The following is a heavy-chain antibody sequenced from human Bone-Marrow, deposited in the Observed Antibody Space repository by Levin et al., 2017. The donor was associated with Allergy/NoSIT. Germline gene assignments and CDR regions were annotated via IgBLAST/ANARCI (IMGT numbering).Heavy chain of an antibody. CDR1: GFTFSSYA. V-gene: IGHV3-23*01. CDR3: ARGGRWWELSPLDY. Sequence: PGESLKISCAASGFTFSSYAMSWVRQAPGKGLEWVSAISGSGGSTYYADSVKGRFTISRDNSKNTLYLQMNSLRAEDTAVYYCARGGRWWELSPLDYWGQGTLVTVSS. D-gene: IGHD1-26*01. CDR2: ISGSGGST. J-gene: IGHJ4*02.